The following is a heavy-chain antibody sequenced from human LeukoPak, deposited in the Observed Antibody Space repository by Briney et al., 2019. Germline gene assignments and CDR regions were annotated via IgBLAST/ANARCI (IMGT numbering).Heavy chain of an antibody. V-gene: IGHV1-8*01. J-gene: IGHJ5*02. CDR1: GYTFTSYD. CDR3: ARSSYDFWSGYYTPVWFDP. CDR2: MNPDSGNT. D-gene: IGHD3-3*01. Sequence: ASVKVSCKASGYTFTSYDINWVRQATGQGLEWMVWMNPDSGNTGYAQKFQGRVTMTRNTSISTAYMELSSLRSEDTAVYYCARSSYDFWSGYYTPVWFDPWGQGTLVTVSS.